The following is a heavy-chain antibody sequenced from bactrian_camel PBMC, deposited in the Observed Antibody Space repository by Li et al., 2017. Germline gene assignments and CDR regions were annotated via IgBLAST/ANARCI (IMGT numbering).Heavy chain of an antibody. J-gene: IGHJ4*01. CDR1: GYTPSTHC. V-gene: IGHV3S40*01. CDR2: INRGGTT. D-gene: IGHD6*01. CDR3: RRALAGIAVN. Sequence: DVQLVESGGGSVQTGGSLGLACEVSGYTPSTHCFAWFRQAPGKGLEWGSIINRGGTTYYADSMKARFTIYRDNAKNTVYLQMNSLKPEDTAVYYCRRALAGIAVNWGQGTQVTVS.